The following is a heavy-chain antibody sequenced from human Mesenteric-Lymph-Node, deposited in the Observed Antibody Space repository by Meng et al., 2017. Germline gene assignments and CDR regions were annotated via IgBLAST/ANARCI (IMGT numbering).Heavy chain of an antibody. CDR3: ARNVRPHYYFDY. J-gene: IGHJ4*02. CDR2: VHLSGST. V-gene: IGHV4-61*02. CDR1: DGSISSTTSY. D-gene: IGHD3-10*01. Sequence: SETLSLTCTVSDGSISSTTSYWSWLRQPAGKGLEWIGRVHLSGSTSYNPSLKGRVTISLDTSKNQFSLNLSSVTAANTAVYFCARNVRPHYYFDYWGQGALVTVSS.